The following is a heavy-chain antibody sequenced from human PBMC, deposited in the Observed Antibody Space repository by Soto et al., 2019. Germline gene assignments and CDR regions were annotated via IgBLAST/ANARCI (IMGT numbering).Heavy chain of an antibody. CDR1: GGTFSSYR. J-gene: IGHJ4*02. Sequence: SVKVSCKASGGTFSSYRFNWVRQARGQGLEWLGGIVPIYRTADYAQKLQGRVTITADESTRTVYMELSSLKSQDTALYYCARDSGAKLSSSWGQGTLVTVSS. CDR2: IVPIYRTA. D-gene: IGHD6-13*01. V-gene: IGHV1-69*13. CDR3: ARDSGAKLSSS.